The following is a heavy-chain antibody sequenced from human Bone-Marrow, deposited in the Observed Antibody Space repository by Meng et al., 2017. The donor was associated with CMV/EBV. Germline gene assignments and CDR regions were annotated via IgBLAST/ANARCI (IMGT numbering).Heavy chain of an antibody. J-gene: IGHJ5*02. Sequence: RYGRSWVRQAPGQGLEWMGGISAYNGKTNYAQKLQGRVTMNTDTYTSTAYMELRSLRSDDTAVYYCARVGERYCIPTSCPNWFDPWGQGTLVTVSS. CDR2: ISAYNGKT. V-gene: IGHV1-18*01. D-gene: IGHD2-2*01. CDR1: RYG. CDR3: ARVGERYCIPTSCPNWFDP.